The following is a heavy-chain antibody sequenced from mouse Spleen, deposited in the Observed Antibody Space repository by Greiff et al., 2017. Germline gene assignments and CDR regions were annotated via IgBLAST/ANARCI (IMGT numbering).Heavy chain of an antibody. CDR2: ILPSLGST. J-gene: IGHJ4*01. CDR3: ARMITTGAMDY. V-gene: IGHV15-2*02. CDR1: DSEVFPIAY. Sequence: QVPLQQPGSELRSPGSSVKLSCKDFDSEVFPIAYMSWVRPKPGHGFEWIGDILPSLGSTLSGEKFEDKATLDADTVSNTAYLELNSLTSEDSAIYYCARMITTGAMDYWGQGTSGTVSS. D-gene: IGHD2-4*01.